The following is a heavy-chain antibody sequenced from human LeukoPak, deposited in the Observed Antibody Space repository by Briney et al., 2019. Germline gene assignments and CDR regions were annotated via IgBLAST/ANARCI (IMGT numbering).Heavy chain of an antibody. V-gene: IGHV3-53*01. D-gene: IGHD1-26*01. CDR3: TRGVWD. CDR1: GFTVSSNY. J-gene: IGHJ4*02. CDR2: VSIGGDT. Sequence: GGSLRLPCAASGFTVSSNYMNWVRQAPGKGLEWVSVVSIGGDTYYADSVRCRFVISRDHSKNTLYLQMNGLRAEDTAVYYCTRGVWDWGQGTLVTVSS.